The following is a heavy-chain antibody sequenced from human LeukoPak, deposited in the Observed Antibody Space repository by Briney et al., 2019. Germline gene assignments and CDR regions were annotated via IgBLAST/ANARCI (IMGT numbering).Heavy chain of an antibody. CDR2: IYHTGTT. Sequence: PSETLSLTCTVSGGSISSYYWSWVRQPPGRGLEWIGYIYHTGTTNYNPSLKSRVTMSVDTSKNQLSLQLSSVTAADTAVYYCARRGPRYTNDFWGQRPLLTVSS. V-gene: IGHV4-59*08. CDR3: ARRGPRYTNDF. CDR1: GGSISSYY. D-gene: IGHD5-24*01. J-gene: IGHJ4*02.